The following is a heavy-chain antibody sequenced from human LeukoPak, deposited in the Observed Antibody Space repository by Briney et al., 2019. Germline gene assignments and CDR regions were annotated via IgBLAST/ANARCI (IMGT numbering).Heavy chain of an antibody. V-gene: IGHV3-21*01. J-gene: IGHJ5*02. CDR1: GFTFGSYS. CDR3: ARGPPAAGYWFDP. Sequence: GGSLRLSCAASGFTFGSYSMNWVRQAPGKGLEWVSSISSSSSYIYYADSVKGRFTISRDNAKNSLYLQMNSLRAEDTAVYYCARGPPAAGYWFDPWGQGTLVTVSS. D-gene: IGHD6-13*01. CDR2: ISSSSSYI.